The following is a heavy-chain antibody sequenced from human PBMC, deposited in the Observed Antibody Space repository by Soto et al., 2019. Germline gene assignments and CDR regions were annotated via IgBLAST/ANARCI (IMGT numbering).Heavy chain of an antibody. CDR2: IYKSATT. CDR3: ARGRYCINVRCFPNWLDS. CDR1: GDSISNLDYF. V-gene: IGHV4-30-4*01. J-gene: IGHJ5*01. Sequence: SETLSLTCSVSGDSISNLDYFWAWIRQPPGQALEYIGYIYKSATTYYNPSFESRVAISVDTSKSQFSLNVTSVTAADTAVYFCARGRYCINVRCFPNWLDSWGQGSFVTVST. D-gene: IGHD2-15*01.